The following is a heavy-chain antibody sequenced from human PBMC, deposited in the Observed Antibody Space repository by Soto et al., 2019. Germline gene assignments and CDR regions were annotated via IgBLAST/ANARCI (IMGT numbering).Heavy chain of an antibody. D-gene: IGHD2-15*01. J-gene: IGHJ4*02. V-gene: IGHV3-33*01. CDR2: IWYDGSNK. Sequence: QVQLVESGGGVVQPGRALRLSCAASGFTFSSYGMHWVRQAPGKGLEWVAVIWYDGSNKYYADSEKGRFTISRDNSKNTLYLQMNSLRAEDTAVYYCARGYCSGGSCYSGFFFDYWGQGTLVTGSS. CDR1: GFTFSSYG. CDR3: ARGYCSGGSCYSGFFFDY.